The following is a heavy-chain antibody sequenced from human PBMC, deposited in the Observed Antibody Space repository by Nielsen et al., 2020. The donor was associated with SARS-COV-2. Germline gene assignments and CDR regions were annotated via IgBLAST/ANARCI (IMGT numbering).Heavy chain of an antibody. CDR3: SRGTWDRSLDY. V-gene: IGHV1-2*06. J-gene: IGHJ4*02. D-gene: IGHD1-26*01. CDR2: IIPNSGAT. CDR1: GYTFAGYF. Sequence: APVKVSCKASGYTFAGYFLHWVRQAPGQGLEWMGRIIPNSGATVYAQKFHGRLTVTRDTPLSTAYMELTSLTSDDTAVYYCSRGTWDRSLDYWGQGTLVTVSS.